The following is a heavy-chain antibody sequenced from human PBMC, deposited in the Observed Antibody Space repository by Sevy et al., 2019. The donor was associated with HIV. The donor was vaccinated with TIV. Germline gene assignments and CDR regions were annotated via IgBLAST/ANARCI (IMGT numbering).Heavy chain of an antibody. CDR3: ARAESVSTRNAMDV. CDR1: GFNFSSSW. D-gene: IGHD4-17*01. CDR2: ISSDGSIT. J-gene: IGHJ6*02. V-gene: IGHV3-74*01. Sequence: GGSLRLSCAASGFNFSSSWMHWVRQAPGKGLVWVSRISSDGSITNYADSVKGRFTFSRDNAKNTVYLQMNSLRVEDTALDYCARAESVSTRNAMDVWGQGTTVTVSS.